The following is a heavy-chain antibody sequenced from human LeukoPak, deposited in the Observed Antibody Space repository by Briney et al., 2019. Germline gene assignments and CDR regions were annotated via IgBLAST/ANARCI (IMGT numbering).Heavy chain of an antibody. V-gene: IGHV3-23*01. CDR1: GFTFSSYG. Sequence: GGTLRLSCAASGFTFSSYGMSWVRQAPGKGLEWVSAMRGSGGRTDYADSVKGRFTISRDNSKNSLYLQMNSLRAEDTAVYYCARESRLFWIGDFDYWGQGTLVTVSS. CDR2: MRGSGGRT. J-gene: IGHJ4*02. D-gene: IGHD3-3*01. CDR3: ARESRLFWIGDFDY.